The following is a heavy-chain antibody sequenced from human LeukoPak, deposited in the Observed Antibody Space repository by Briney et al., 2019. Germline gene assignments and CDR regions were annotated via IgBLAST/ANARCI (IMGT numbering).Heavy chain of an antibody. CDR2: ITGSGGST. D-gene: IGHD3-16*01. J-gene: IGHJ4*02. CDR1: GFTFSSNA. Sequence: PGGSLRLSCAAAGFTFSSNAMSWVRQAPGKGLEWVSAITGSGGSTYYADSVKGRFTISRDNSKTTLYLQVRSLRAEDTAVYYCASMRSCLTSREDYWGQGTLVTVSS. V-gene: IGHV3-23*01. CDR3: ASMRSCLTSREDY.